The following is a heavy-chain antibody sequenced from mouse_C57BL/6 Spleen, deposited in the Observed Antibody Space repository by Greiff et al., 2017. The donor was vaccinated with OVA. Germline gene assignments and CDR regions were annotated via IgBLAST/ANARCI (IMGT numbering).Heavy chain of an antibody. CDR2: ISDGGSYT. D-gene: IGHD1-1*01. CDR3: ARGGITTVVAPY. CDR1: GFTFSSYA. Sequence: EVQLVESGGGLVKPGGSLKLSCAASGFTFSSYAMSWVRQTPEKRLEWVATISDGGSYTYYPDNVKGRFTISRDNAKNNLYLQMSHLKSEDTAMYYCARGGITTVVAPYWGQGTLVTVSA. V-gene: IGHV5-4*01. J-gene: IGHJ3*01.